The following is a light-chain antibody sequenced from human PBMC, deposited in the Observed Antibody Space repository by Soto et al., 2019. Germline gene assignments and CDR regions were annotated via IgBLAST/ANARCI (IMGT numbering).Light chain of an antibody. Sequence: DIQITQSPSSLSASVGDRVAITCRSSQSISDYLNWYQQKPGKALKLVIYGASNLQSGVTPRFSGGGSGSECTLTISGLQPDDFAIYFCHQSYSLPLTFGPGTKVDV. CDR1: QSISDY. J-gene: IGKJ3*01. CDR3: HQSYSLPLT. V-gene: IGKV1-39*01. CDR2: GAS.